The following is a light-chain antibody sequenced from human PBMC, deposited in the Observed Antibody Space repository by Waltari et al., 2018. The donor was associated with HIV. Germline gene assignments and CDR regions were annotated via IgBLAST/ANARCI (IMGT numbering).Light chain of an antibody. V-gene: IGLV1-44*01. CDR1: SFTAGSNS. J-gene: IGLJ2*01. Sequence: QSVLTQPPTASGPPGQRVTMSCSGGSFTAGSNSVNWYQQRPGTAPQLLIYNNNQRPSGGPDRFSGSKSGTSASLAISGLQSEDEADYYCVAWDYSLNGPVFGGGTKLTVL. CDR3: VAWDYSLNGPV. CDR2: NNN.